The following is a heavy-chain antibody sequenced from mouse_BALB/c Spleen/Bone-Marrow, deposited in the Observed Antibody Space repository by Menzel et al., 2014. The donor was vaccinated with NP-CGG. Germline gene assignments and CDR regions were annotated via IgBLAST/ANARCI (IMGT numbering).Heavy chain of an antibody. CDR2: LNPNNGGN. V-gene: IGHV1-26*01. CDR3: SRDAMDY. CDR1: GYSFTGYY. J-gene: IGHJ4*01. Sequence: EVQVVESGPGLVKPGASVKISCKASGYSFTGYYMYWVKQSHGKSLEWIGRLNPNNGGNSYNQKFKGKAILTVDKSSSTAYMELRSLTSEDSAVYYCSRDAMDYWGQGTSVTVSS.